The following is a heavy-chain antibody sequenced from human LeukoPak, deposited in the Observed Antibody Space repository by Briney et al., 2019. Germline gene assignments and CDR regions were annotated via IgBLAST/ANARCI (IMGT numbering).Heavy chain of an antibody. CDR3: ARGSHRLYDYVWGTYESKDY. V-gene: IGHV1-18*01. D-gene: IGHD3-16*01. CDR2: ISGYNANT. Sequence: ASVKVSCKASGYTFTNYGISWVRQAPGQGLEWMGWISGYNANTNYVQKFQGRVTMATDTSTHTAYMELRSLRSDDTAVYYCARGSHRLYDYVWGTYESKDYWGQGTLVTVSS. J-gene: IGHJ4*02. CDR1: GYTFTNYG.